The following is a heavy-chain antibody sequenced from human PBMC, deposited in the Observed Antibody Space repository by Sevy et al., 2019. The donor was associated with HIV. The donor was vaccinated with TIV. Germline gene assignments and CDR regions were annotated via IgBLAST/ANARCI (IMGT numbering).Heavy chain of an antibody. D-gene: IGHD6-13*01. J-gene: IGHJ5*02. CDR2: IIPIFGTA. CDR1: GGTFSSYA. CDR3: ARDRIAAAGIVSWFDP. Sequence: SVKVSCKASGGTFSSYAISWVRQAPGQGLEWMGGIIPIFGTANYAQKFQGRVTITADESTSTAYMELSSLRSEDTAVYYCARDRIAAAGIVSWFDPWGQGTLVTVSS. V-gene: IGHV1-69*13.